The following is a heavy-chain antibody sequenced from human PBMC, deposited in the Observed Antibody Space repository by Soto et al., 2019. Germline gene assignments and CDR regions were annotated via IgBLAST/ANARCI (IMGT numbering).Heavy chain of an antibody. CDR1: GFTFSNAW. J-gene: IGHJ5*02. Sequence: GGSLRLSCAASGFTFSNAWMNWVRQAPGKGLEWVGRIKSKTDGGTTDYAAPVKGRFTISRDDSKNTLYLQMNSLRTEDTAVYYCTTIPLEYSSSWNWFDPWGQETLVTVSS. CDR3: TTIPLEYSSSWNWFDP. V-gene: IGHV3-15*07. CDR2: IKSKTDGGTT. D-gene: IGHD6-6*01.